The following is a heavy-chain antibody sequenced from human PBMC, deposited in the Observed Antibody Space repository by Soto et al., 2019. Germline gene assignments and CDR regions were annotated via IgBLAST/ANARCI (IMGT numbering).Heavy chain of an antibody. D-gene: IGHD3-22*01. CDR1: GYTFTSSG. CDR2: ISAHTGSS. Sequence: QVQLVQSGAEVKKPGASVKVSCKASGYTFTSSGMSLLRQAPGQGLEWMGWISAHTGSSEYAQRFQGRVTMTTDRSTSTAYMELRSLRSDATAVYYCARAFFYQGSDSRGYYFDAFDFWGPGTLVTVSS. CDR3: ARAFFYQGSDSRGYYFDAFDF. V-gene: IGHV1-18*01. J-gene: IGHJ3*01.